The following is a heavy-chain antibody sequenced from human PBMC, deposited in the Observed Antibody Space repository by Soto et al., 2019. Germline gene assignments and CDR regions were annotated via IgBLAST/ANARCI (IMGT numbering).Heavy chain of an antibody. CDR3: ATTLSYDILTGYHYYFDY. D-gene: IGHD3-9*01. Sequence: QLQLQESGPGLVKPSETLSLTCTVSGGSIGSISYYWGWIRQPPGKGLEWIGSIYYSGSTYYNPSLKSRVTISVDTSKNQFSLKLSSVTAADTAVYYCATTLSYDILTGYHYYFDYWGQGTLVTVSS. CDR1: GGSIGSISYY. J-gene: IGHJ4*02. V-gene: IGHV4-39*01. CDR2: IYYSGST.